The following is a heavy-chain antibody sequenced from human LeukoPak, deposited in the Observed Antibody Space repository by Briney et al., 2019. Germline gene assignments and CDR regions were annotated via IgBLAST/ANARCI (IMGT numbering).Heavy chain of an antibody. CDR3: ARCGTIGTWGDY. J-gene: IGHJ4*02. Sequence: GESLTISGKGSEYTLTAYWSDGVRHIPGKGLRWMGSIYTGDADTRYTPSFQGQVTISADKSISIAYLQWSSLKGADSAMYHCARCGTIGTWGDYWRERTLLTVSS. CDR2: IYTGDADT. CDR1: EYTLTAYW. D-gene: IGHD1-1*01. V-gene: IGHV5-51*02.